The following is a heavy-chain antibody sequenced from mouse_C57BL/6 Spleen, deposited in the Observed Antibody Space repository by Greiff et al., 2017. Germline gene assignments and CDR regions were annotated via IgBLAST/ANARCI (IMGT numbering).Heavy chain of an antibody. D-gene: IGHD1-1*01. CDR2: ISYDGSN. CDR3: SRDYYGNAMDY. Sequence: VQLQQSGPGLVKPSQSLSLTCSVTGYSITSGYYWNWIRHFPGNKLEWMYYISYDGSNNYNPSLKNRISITRDTSKNQFCLELNSVTTEDTATSYCSRDYYGNAMDYWGQGTSVTVSS. CDR1: GYSITSGYY. V-gene: IGHV3-6*01. J-gene: IGHJ4*01.